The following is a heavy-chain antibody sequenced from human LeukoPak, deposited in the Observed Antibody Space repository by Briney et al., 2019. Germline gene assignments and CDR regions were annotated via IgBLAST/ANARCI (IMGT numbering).Heavy chain of an antibody. Sequence: SETLSLTCTVSGGSISSGSYYWSWIRQPAGKGLEWIVRIYTSGSTNYNPSLKSRVTISVDTSKNQFSLKLSSVTAADTAVYYCARDGTTVGPWYFDLWGRGTLVTVSS. D-gene: IGHD4-23*01. CDR1: GGSISSGSYY. J-gene: IGHJ2*01. CDR3: ARDGTTVGPWYFDL. V-gene: IGHV4-61*02. CDR2: IYTSGST.